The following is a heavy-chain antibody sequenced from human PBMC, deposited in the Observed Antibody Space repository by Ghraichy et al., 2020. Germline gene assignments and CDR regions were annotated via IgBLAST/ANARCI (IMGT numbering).Heavy chain of an antibody. CDR3: ATLPVVPSNYDW. D-gene: IGHD2-2*01. CDR1: ESTFSSFA. Sequence: GGSLRLSCAGSESTFSSFAMHWVRQAPGKGLEWVAVISYDGTNIHYADSVKGRFTISRDNSKNTLYLQMNSLRTEDTAVYYCATLPVVPSNYDWWGQGTLVTVSS. V-gene: IGHV3-30*04. CDR2: ISYDGTNI. J-gene: IGHJ4*02.